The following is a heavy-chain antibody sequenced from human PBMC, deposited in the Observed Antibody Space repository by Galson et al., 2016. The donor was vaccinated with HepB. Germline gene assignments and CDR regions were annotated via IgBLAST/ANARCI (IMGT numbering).Heavy chain of an antibody. CDR1: GFTFSSYA. Sequence: SLRLSCAASGFTFSSYALTWVRQAPGKGLEWVSGISGSGRGTYYADSVKGRFTISRDNSNNTQYLQMNSLRAEDTAVYYCAKGPSWGPYDYFDYWGQGTLVTVSS. CDR2: ISGSGRGT. J-gene: IGHJ4*02. D-gene: IGHD2-2*01. CDR3: AKGPSWGPYDYFDY. V-gene: IGHV3-23*01.